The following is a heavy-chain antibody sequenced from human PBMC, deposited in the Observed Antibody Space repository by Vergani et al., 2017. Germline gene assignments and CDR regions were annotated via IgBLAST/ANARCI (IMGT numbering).Heavy chain of an antibody. J-gene: IGHJ5*02. CDR3: ARHVGAYYDFWSGYPHNWFDP. Sequence: QVQLQESGPGLVKPSETLSLTCTVSGGSISSYYWSWIRQPPGKGLEWIGYIYYSGSTNYNPSLKSRVTISVDTSKNQFSLKLSSVTAADTAVYYCARHVGAYYDFWSGYPHNWFDPWGQGTLVTVSS. V-gene: IGHV4-59*08. CDR2: IYYSGST. CDR1: GGSISSYY. D-gene: IGHD3-3*01.